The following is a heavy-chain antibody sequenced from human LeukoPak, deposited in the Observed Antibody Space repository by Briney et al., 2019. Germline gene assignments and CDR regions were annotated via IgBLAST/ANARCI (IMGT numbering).Heavy chain of an antibody. CDR3: ARDNAITMVRGVINWFDP. CDR2: IIPIFGTA. J-gene: IGHJ5*02. CDR1: GYTFTSYY. V-gene: IGHV1-69*06. D-gene: IGHD3-10*01. Sequence: SVKVSCKASGYTFTSYYVHWVRQAPGQGLEWMGGIIPIFGTANYAQKFQGRVTITADKSTSTAYMELRSLRSDDTAVYYCARDNAITMVRGVINWFDPWGQGTLVTVSS.